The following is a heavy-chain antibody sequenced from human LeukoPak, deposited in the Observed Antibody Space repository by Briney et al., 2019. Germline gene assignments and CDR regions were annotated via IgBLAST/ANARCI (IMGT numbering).Heavy chain of an antibody. V-gene: IGHV3-21*01. CDR3: ARAPRRRYYDSSGYVPYDY. D-gene: IGHD3-22*01. Sequence: GGSLRLSCAASGFTFSSYSMNWVRQAPGKGLEWVSSISSSSSYIYYADSVKGRFTISRDNAKNSLYLQMNSLRAEDTAVYYCARAPRRRYYDSSGYVPYDYWGQGTLVTVSS. CDR1: GFTFSSYS. J-gene: IGHJ4*02. CDR2: ISSSSSYI.